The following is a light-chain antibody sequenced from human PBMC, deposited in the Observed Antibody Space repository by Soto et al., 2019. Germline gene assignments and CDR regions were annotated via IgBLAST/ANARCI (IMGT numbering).Light chain of an antibody. CDR1: QSIVYSDGNAY. V-gene: IGKV2-30*01. J-gene: IGKJ4*02. CDR2: RTS. CDR3: MHGTIWPPT. Sequence: DVVMTQSPLSLPVTLGQPASISCRSSQSIVYSDGNAYLSRFQQRPGQSPRRLIYRTSNRDSGVQDKFSGSGSGTDFTLTINRVEAEDVGVSYCMHGTIWPPTCGRGTKVEIK.